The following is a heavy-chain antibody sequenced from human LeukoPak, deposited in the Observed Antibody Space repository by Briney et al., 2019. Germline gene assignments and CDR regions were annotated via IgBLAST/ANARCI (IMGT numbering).Heavy chain of an antibody. D-gene: IGHD3-10*01. V-gene: IGHV3-23*01. J-gene: IGHJ4*02. CDR2: ISGSGGGT. CDR1: GFTVSSFG. CDR3: AKRVVRGGEYFDY. Sequence: GGALRLSGAASGFTVSSFGMRWVRQAPGKGLEWVSTISGSGGGTYYADSVKGRFTISRDNSKNTLYLQMNSLRAEDTAVYYCAKRVVRGGEYFDYWGQGTLVTVSS.